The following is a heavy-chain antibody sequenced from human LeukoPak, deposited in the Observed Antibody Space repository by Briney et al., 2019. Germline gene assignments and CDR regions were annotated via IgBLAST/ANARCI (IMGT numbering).Heavy chain of an antibody. V-gene: IGHV1-8*01. CDR1: GYTFTSYD. D-gene: IGHD6-25*01. Sequence: ASVKVSCKASGYTFTSYDINWVRQAPGQGLEWMGWMNPNPANTLYAQTFQGRVTMTRDTSINTAYMELSSLRSEDTAVYFCARELGIAAANTDYWGQGTLVTVSS. J-gene: IGHJ4*02. CDR3: ARELGIAAANTDY. CDR2: MNPNPANT.